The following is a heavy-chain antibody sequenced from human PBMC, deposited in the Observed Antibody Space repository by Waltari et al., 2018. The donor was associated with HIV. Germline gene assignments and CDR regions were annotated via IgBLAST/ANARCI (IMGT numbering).Heavy chain of an antibody. J-gene: IGHJ6*02. CDR1: GSTYTGHA. V-gene: IGHV1-2*05. CDR3: AREGARMTTMIYYYYGMDV. CDR2: INPNSGGT. Sequence: VQLVQSGAEPKKPGATGKVSWQAPGSTYTGHALTWLRKAPGQGLEWMGRINPNSGGTNYAQQFQGRVTMTRDTSISTAYMELSRLRSDDTVVYYCAREGARMTTMIYYYYGMDVWGQGTTVTVSS. D-gene: IGHD4-4*01.